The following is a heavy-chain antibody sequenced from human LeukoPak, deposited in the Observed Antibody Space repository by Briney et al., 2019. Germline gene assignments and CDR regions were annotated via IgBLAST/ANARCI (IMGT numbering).Heavy chain of an antibody. V-gene: IGHV5-51*01. CDR1: GHSFTSYW. CDR3: ARQYLSGHTDY. Sequence: GESLKISCKVSGHSFTSYWIGWVRQMPGKGLEWMGIINPGDSDTTYSPSFQGQVTISADKSISTAYLQWTSLKASDTAMYYCARQYLSGHTDYWGQGTLVTVSS. D-gene: IGHD6-19*01. CDR2: INPGDSDT. J-gene: IGHJ4*02.